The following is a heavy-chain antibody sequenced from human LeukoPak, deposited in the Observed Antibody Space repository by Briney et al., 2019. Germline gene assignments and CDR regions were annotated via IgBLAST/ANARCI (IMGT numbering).Heavy chain of an antibody. Sequence: GESLKISCKGSGYSFTSYYIGWVRQMPGKGLEWMGIIYPGDSDTRYSPSFQGQVTISADKSISTAYLQWSSLKAADTAMYYCARAVAVTLDAFDIWGQWTMVTVSS. CDR2: IYPGDSDT. J-gene: IGHJ3*02. D-gene: IGHD6-19*01. V-gene: IGHV5-51*01. CDR1: GYSFTSYY. CDR3: ARAVAVTLDAFDI.